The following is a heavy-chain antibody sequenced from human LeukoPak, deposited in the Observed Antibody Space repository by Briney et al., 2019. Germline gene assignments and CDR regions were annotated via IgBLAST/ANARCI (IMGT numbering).Heavy chain of an antibody. V-gene: IGHV1-18*01. Sequence: ASVKVSCKASGYTFTNYGITWVRQAPGQGLEWMGWISPYINDTNHAQMLQGRVTMTTDTSTSTAYMELRSLRSDDTAVYFCARDVSPGMATILGSYWGQGTLVTVSS. D-gene: IGHD5-24*01. CDR2: ISPYINDT. J-gene: IGHJ4*02. CDR3: ARDVSPGMATILGSY. CDR1: GYTFTNYG.